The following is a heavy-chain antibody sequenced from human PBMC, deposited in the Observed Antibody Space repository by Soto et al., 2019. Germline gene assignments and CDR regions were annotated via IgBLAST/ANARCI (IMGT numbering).Heavy chain of an antibody. D-gene: IGHD3-9*01. CDR3: ARDARYFDWLWEPGAFDI. CDR2: IWYDGSNK. CDR1: GFTFSSYG. J-gene: IGHJ3*02. Sequence: SLRLSCAASGFTFSSYGMHWVRQAPGKGLEWVAVIWYDGSNKYYADSVKGRFTISRDNSKNTLYLQMNSLRAEDTAVYYCARDARYFDWLWEPGAFDIWGQGTMVTVSS. V-gene: IGHV3-33*01.